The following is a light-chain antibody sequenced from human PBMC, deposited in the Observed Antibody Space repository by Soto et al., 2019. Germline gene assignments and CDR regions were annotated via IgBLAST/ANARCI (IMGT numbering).Light chain of an antibody. CDR3: QQYGFEPLT. Sequence: VLTQSPGTLSLSVGQRATLSCRASQNIRSNYVAWYQQKPGQAPRLLIFGSSSTATGIPDRFSASGSGTDFTLTISRLEPEDSAVYYCQQYGFEPLTFGGGTRVEI. V-gene: IGKV3-20*01. CDR2: GSS. CDR1: QNIRSNY. J-gene: IGKJ4*01.